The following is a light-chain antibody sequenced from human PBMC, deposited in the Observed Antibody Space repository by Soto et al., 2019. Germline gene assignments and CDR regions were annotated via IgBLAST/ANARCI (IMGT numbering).Light chain of an antibody. CDR2: EVS. Sequence: QSVLTPPASVSGSPGQSITISCTGTSSDIGGYKHVSWYQQHPGKAPKLMIYEVSNRPSGVSNRFSGSKSGNTASLTISGLQAEDEADYYCSSYTTSSTQVFGTGTKLTVL. J-gene: IGLJ1*01. V-gene: IGLV2-14*01. CDR1: SSDIGGYKH. CDR3: SSYTTSSTQV.